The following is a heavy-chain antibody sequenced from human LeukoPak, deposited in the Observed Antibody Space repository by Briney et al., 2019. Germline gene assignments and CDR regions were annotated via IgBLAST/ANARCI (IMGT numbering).Heavy chain of an antibody. V-gene: IGHV1-18*01. CDR3: AREHDFWSGYLRWSDYYYMDV. CDR2: ISAYNGNT. D-gene: IGHD3-3*01. Sequence: ASVKVSCKASGYTFTSYGISWVRQAPGQGLEWMGWISAYNGNTNYAQKLQGRVTMTTDTSTSTAYMELRSLRSDDTAVYYCAREHDFWSGYLRWSDYYYMDVWGKGTTVTVSS. J-gene: IGHJ6*03. CDR1: GYTFTSYG.